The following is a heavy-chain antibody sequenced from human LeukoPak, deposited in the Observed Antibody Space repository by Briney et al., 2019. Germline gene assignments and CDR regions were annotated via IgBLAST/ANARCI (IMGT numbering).Heavy chain of an antibody. Sequence: PGGSLRLSCAASGFAFNSYAMSWVRQAPGKGLEWVSAISGSGGSTYYADSVKGRFTISRDNSKNTLYLQMNSLRAEDTAVYYCARPPNYYDSSGYNYGGQGTLVSVSS. J-gene: IGHJ4*02. V-gene: IGHV3-23*01. CDR3: ARPPNYYDSSGYNY. CDR2: ISGSGGST. CDR1: GFAFNSYA. D-gene: IGHD3-22*01.